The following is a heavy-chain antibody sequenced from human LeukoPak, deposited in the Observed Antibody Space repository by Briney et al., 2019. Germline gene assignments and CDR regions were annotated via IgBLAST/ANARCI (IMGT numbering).Heavy chain of an antibody. CDR2: IYPGDSDT. Sequence: GESLKISCKGSGYSLTSYWIGWVRQMPGKGLEWMGIIYPGDSDTRYSPSFQGQVTISADKSISTAYLQWSSLKASDTAMYYCAIGDFWSGYPAPYFDYWGQGTLVTVSS. D-gene: IGHD3-3*01. V-gene: IGHV5-51*01. CDR1: GYSLTSYW. CDR3: AIGDFWSGYPAPYFDY. J-gene: IGHJ4*02.